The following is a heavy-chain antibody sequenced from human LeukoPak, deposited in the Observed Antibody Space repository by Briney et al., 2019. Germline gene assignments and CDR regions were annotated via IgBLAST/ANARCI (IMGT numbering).Heavy chain of an antibody. CDR2: IIPIFGTA. CDR3: ARALTYYYDSSGFD. V-gene: IGHV1-69*05. CDR1: GGTFSSYA. D-gene: IGHD3-22*01. J-gene: IGHJ4*02. Sequence: SVKVSCKASGGTFSSYAISWVRQAPGQGLEWMGRIIPIFGTAIYAQKFQGRVTITTDESTSTAYMELSSLRSEDTAVYYCARALTYYYDSSGFDWGQGTLVTVSS.